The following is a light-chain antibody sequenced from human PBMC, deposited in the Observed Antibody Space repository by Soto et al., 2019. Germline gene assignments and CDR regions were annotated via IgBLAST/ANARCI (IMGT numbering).Light chain of an antibody. V-gene: IGKV3D-15*01. CDR3: QQYSQWPIT. Sequence: ELVMTQSPATLSLSPGEGASLSCRASQSVNRNYLAWYQQKPGQAPRLLIYGISSRATGIPARFSGSGSGTEFTLTITSLQPEDFAVYYCQQYSQWPITFGQGTRLETK. CDR1: QSVNRN. J-gene: IGKJ5*01. CDR2: GIS.